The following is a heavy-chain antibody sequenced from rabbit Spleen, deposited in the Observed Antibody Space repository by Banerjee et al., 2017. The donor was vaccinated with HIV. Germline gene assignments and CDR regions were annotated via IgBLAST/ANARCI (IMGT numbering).Heavy chain of an antibody. CDR1: GVSFSSSSY. CDR2: IDTGSSGFT. V-gene: IGHV1S40*01. Sequence: QSLEESGGDLVKPGASLTLTCTASGVSFSSSSYMCWVRQAPGKGLEWIACIDTGSSGFTYFATWAKGRFTCSKTSSTTVTLQMTSLTVADTATFFCARAGEGGYGYLDLWGPGTLVTVS. CDR3: ARAGEGGYGYLDL. D-gene: IGHD2-1*01. J-gene: IGHJ4*01.